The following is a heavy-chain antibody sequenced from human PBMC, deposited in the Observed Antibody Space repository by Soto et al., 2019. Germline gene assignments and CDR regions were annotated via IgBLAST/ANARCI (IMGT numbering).Heavy chain of an antibody. CDR2: TYYRSKWYN. Sequence: SQTLSLICAISGDSVSSNSAAWNWIRRSPSRGLEWLGRTYYRSKWYNDYAVSVKSRITINPDTSKNQFSLQLNSVTPEDTAVYYCARSRVPVRAAIRLNWFYPWGQGTLVTVSS. CDR3: ARSRVPVRAAIRLNWFYP. J-gene: IGHJ5*02. D-gene: IGHD2-2*01. CDR1: GDSVSSNSAA. V-gene: IGHV6-1*01.